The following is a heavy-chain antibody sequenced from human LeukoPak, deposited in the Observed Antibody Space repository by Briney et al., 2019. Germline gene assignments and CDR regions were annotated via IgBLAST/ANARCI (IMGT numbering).Heavy chain of an antibody. J-gene: IGHJ4*02. CDR2: ISYDGSNK. D-gene: IGHD3-9*01. CDR1: GFTFSSYA. Sequence: GGSLRLSCAASGFTFSSYAMHWVRQAPGKGLEWVAVISYDGSNKYYADSVKGRFTISRDNSKNTQYLQMNSLRAEDTAVYYCARDIGDFDWLLSYLDYWGQGTLVTVSS. CDR3: ARDIGDFDWLLSYLDY. V-gene: IGHV3-30*04.